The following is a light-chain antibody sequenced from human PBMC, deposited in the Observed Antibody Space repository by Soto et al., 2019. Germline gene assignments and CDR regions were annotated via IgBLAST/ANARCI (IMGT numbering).Light chain of an antibody. CDR2: KAS. CDR1: QSISNW. Sequence: DIQMTQFPSTLSASVGDRVTITCRASQSISNWLAWYQQKPGKAPKLLIYKASSLESGVPSRFSGSGSGTDFTLTISSLQPDDFATYYCQQFNSYSRTFGQGTKLEIK. J-gene: IGKJ2*01. V-gene: IGKV1-5*03. CDR3: QQFNSYSRT.